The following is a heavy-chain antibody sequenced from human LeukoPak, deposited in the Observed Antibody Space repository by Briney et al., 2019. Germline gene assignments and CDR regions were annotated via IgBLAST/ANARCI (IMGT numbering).Heavy chain of an antibody. V-gene: IGHV3-30*18. D-gene: IGHD2-15*01. J-gene: IGHJ4*02. CDR1: GFTFSSYG. CDR3: AKAGYCSGGSCYWFDY. CDR2: ISYDGSNK. Sequence: GGSLRLSCAASGFTFSSYGMHWVRQAPGKGLEWVAVISYDGSNKYYADSVKGRFTISRDNSKNTLYLQMNSLRAEDTAVYYCAKAGYCSGGSCYWFDYWGQRTLVTVSS.